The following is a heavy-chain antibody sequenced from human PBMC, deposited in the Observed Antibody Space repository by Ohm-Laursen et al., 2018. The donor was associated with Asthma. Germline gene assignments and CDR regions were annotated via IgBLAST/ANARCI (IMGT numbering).Heavy chain of an antibody. CDR1: GGSVSSGSYF. V-gene: IGHV4-61*01. Sequence: SLSFPCTVSGGSVSSGSYFWGWIRQPTGKGEEWIGYSYYSGSTNYNSSVKSRVTISVDASKNQFSLKLSSVSAADTAVYYCAGSRGATYYWGQGTLVTVSS. CDR3: AGSRGATYY. J-gene: IGHJ4*02. D-gene: IGHD1-26*01. CDR2: SYYSGST.